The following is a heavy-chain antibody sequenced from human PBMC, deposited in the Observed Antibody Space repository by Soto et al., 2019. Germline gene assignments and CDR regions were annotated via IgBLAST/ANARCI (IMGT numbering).Heavy chain of an antibody. D-gene: IGHD6-13*01. Sequence: SVKVSCKASGGTFSSYAISWVRQAPGQGLEWMGGIIPIFGTANYAQKFQGRVTITAXXXXSXXXMXLXXLRXEXTAVYYCARAKLSSSWYGMDVWGQGTTVTVSS. CDR1: GGTFSSYA. CDR2: IIPIFGTA. CDR3: ARAKLSSSWYGMDV. V-gene: IGHV1-69*13. J-gene: IGHJ6*02.